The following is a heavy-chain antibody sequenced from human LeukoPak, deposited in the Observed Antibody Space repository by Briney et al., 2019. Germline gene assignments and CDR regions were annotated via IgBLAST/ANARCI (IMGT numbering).Heavy chain of an antibody. CDR1: GGSISSGSYY. CDR2: IYTSGST. V-gene: IGHV4-61*02. CDR3: ARDGHNWNDDGMDV. Sequence: SQTLSLTCTVFGGSISSGSYYWSWIRQPAGKGLEWIGRIYTSGSTNYNPSLKSRVTISVDTSKNQFSLKLSSVTAADTAVYYCARDGHNWNDDGMDVWGQGTTVTVSS. D-gene: IGHD1-20*01. J-gene: IGHJ6*02.